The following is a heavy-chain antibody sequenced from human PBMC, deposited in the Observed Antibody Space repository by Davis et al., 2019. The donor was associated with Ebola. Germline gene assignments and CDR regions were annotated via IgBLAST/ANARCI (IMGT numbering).Heavy chain of an antibody. J-gene: IGHJ6*02. Sequence: GESLKISCAASGFTFSSYSMNWVRQAPGKGLEWVSYFSSSSSTIYYADSVKGRFTISRDNCKNTLYLQMNSLRAEDTAVYYCAKGWGPYYYYGMDVWGQGTTVTVSS. CDR1: GFTFSSYS. V-gene: IGHV3-48*01. D-gene: IGHD3-16*01. CDR2: FSSSSSTI. CDR3: AKGWGPYYYYGMDV.